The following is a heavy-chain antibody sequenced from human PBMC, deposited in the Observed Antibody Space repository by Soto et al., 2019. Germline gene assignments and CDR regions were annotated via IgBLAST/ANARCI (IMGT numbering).Heavy chain of an antibody. CDR2: ISYDGSNK. V-gene: IGHV3-30-3*01. J-gene: IGHJ4*02. D-gene: IGHD6-19*01. Sequence: LRLSCAASGFTFSSYAMHWVRQAPGKGLEWVAVISYDGSNKYYADSVKGRFTISRDNSKNTLYLQMNSLRAEDTAVYYCARASGWASYYFDYWGQGTLVTVSS. CDR1: GFTFSSYA. CDR3: ARASGWASYYFDY.